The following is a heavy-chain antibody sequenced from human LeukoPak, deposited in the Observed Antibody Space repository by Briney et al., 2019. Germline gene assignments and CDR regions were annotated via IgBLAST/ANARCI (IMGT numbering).Heavy chain of an antibody. V-gene: IGHV1-24*01. CDR3: ATAGTAMAYYYYYYGMDV. D-gene: IGHD5-18*01. J-gene: IGHJ6*02. CDR1: GYTLTELS. CDR2: FDPEDGET. Sequence: ASVKVSCKVSGYTLTELSMHWVRQAPGKGLEWMGGFDPEDGETIYAQKFQGRVTMTEDTSTDTAYMELSSLRSEDTAVYYCATAGTAMAYYYYYYGMDVWGQGTTVTVSS.